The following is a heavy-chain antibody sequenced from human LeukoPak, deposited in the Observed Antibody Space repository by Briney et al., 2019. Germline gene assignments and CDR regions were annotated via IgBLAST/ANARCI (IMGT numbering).Heavy chain of an antibody. J-gene: IGHJ4*02. CDR2: ISSNGGST. V-gene: IGHV3-64*01. CDR3: ATTGQFDY. Sequence: PGGSLRLSCAASGFTFSSYDMHWVRQAPGKGLEYVSAISSNGGSTYYANSVKGRFTISRDNSKNTLYVQMNSLRAEDTAVYYCATTGQFDYWGQGTLVTVSS. CDR1: GFTFSSYD.